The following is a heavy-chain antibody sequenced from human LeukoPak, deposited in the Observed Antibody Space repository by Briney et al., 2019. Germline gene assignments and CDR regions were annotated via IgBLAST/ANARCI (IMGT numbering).Heavy chain of an antibody. D-gene: IGHD3-22*01. CDR3: ARVPPYYYDAFDI. J-gene: IGHJ3*02. Sequence: SETLSLTCAVHGGSFSGYYWSWIRQPPGKGLEWIGEINHSGSTNYNPSLKSRVTISVDTSKNQFSLKLSSVTAADTAVYYCARVPPYYYDAFDIWGQGTMVTVSS. CDR1: GGSFSGYY. V-gene: IGHV4-34*01. CDR2: INHSGST.